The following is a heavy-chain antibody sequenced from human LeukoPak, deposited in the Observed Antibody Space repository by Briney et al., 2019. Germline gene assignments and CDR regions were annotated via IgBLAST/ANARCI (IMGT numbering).Heavy chain of an antibody. CDR3: ARDRAYGDYSLGY. CDR1: GFIFSNYG. V-gene: IGHV3-30*02. CDR2: IRYDGSKK. D-gene: IGHD4-17*01. J-gene: IGHJ4*02. Sequence: GGSLRLSCAASGFIFSNYGMHWVRQAPGKGLEWVAFIRYDGSKKYYVDSVKGRFTISRDNSKNTLYLQMNSLRAEDTAVYYCARDRAYGDYSLGYWGQGTLVTVSS.